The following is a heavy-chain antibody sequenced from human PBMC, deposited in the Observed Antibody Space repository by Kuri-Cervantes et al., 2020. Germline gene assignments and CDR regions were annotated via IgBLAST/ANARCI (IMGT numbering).Heavy chain of an antibody. CDR3: ARGNSAGAYCFDH. CDR1: AGSVSSSSYY. D-gene: IGHD1-26*01. Sequence: GSLRPACLVSAGSVSSSSYYWSWILQPPGKGLEGIGYIYYSGSTNYNPSLKRRVTISVDTSKNQFSLKLSSVTAADTAVYYCARGNSAGAYCFDHWGQGILVTVSS. CDR2: IYYSGST. J-gene: IGHJ4*02. V-gene: IGHV4-61*01.